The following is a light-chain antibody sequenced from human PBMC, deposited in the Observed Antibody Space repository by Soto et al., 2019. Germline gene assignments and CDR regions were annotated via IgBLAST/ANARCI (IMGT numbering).Light chain of an antibody. Sequence: DVQMTQSPSSVSASVGDRVSITCRASQSVNNWLAWYQQRPGKAPKSLIYATSTLQSGVPSRFSGSGSGTDFTLTIDSLQPEDFATYYCQQYNNFPPTFGGGTQVDIK. CDR2: ATS. CDR1: QSVNNW. CDR3: QQYNNFPPT. J-gene: IGKJ4*01. V-gene: IGKV1D-16*01.